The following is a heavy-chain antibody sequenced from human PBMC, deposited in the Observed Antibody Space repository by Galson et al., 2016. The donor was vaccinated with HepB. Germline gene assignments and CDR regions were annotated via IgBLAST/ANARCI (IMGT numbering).Heavy chain of an antibody. CDR3: ARALAVRGLRRFDP. J-gene: IGHJ5*02. CDR1: GYTFTTFA. V-gene: IGHV1-18*01. D-gene: IGHD4-17*01. CDR2: ISTYNGYT. Sequence: SVKVSCKASGYTFTTFAISWVRQAPGQGLEWMGWISTYNGYTNYAQELQGRVFMTTDTSTRTAYMELRSLRSDDTAVYYCARALAVRGLRRFDPWGQGTLITVSS.